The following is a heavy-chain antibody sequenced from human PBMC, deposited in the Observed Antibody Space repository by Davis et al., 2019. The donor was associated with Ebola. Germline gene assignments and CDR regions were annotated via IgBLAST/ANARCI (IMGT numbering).Heavy chain of an antibody. CDR2: ISGSGGNT. J-gene: IGHJ4*02. V-gene: IGHV3-23*01. CDR3: AKDGQWLRPLRGDN. Sequence: PGGSLRLSCAVSGFMFSSYGMGWVRQAPGKGLEWVSGISGSGGNTFYADSVKGRFTISRDNSKNTVDLQMNSLRAEDTAVYYCAKDGQWLRPLRGDNWGQGTLVTVSS. CDR1: GFMFSSYG. D-gene: IGHD5-12*01.